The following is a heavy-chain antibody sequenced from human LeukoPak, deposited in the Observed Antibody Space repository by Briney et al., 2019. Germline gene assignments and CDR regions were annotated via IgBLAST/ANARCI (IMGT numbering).Heavy chain of an antibody. V-gene: IGHV4-4*09. CDR2: IYNSGTT. CDR3: ARAKPVWNPPDY. CDR1: GRSITSNY. Sequence: SETLSLTCTVSGRSITSNYWSCIRHPPGKGLEWIGYIYNSGTTSYHPSLKSRATISEDTPKNQFSLNLDCLADGGTAVYYCARAKPVWNPPDYWGQGTLVTVSS. J-gene: IGHJ4*02. D-gene: IGHD1-1*01.